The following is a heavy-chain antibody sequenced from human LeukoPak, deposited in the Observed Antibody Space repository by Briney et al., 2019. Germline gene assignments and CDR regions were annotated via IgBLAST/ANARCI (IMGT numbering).Heavy chain of an antibody. CDR3: ARQWVLRAAAGSRGHYMDV. V-gene: IGHV5-51*01. J-gene: IGHJ6*03. Sequence: GESLQISCKGSGYSFTSYWIGWVRQMPGKGLEWMGIIYPGDSDTRYSPSFQGQVTISADKSISTAYLQWSSLKASDTAMYYCARQWVLRAAAGSRGHYMDVWGKGTAVTVSS. CDR2: IYPGDSDT. CDR1: GYSFTSYW. D-gene: IGHD6-13*01.